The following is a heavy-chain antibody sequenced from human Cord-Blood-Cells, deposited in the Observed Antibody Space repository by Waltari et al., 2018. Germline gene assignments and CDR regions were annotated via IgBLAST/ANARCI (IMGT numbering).Heavy chain of an antibody. D-gene: IGHD4-17*01. J-gene: IGHJ4*02. Sequence: QVHLQESGPGLVKPSQTLSLTCTVSGGSISSGGYYWSWIRTHPGKGLEWIGDIYHSGSTYYNPSLKSRVTISVDTSKNQFSLKLSSVTAADTAVYYCARAPDYGDYLGSAIDYWGQGTLVTVSS. V-gene: IGHV4-31*03. CDR3: ARAPDYGDYLGSAIDY. CDR2: IYHSGST. CDR1: GGSISSGGYY.